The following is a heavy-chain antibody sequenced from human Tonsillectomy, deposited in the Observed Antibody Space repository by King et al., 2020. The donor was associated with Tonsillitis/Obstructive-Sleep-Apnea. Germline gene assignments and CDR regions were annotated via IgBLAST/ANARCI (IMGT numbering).Heavy chain of an antibody. CDR1: GYSFTSYW. D-gene: IGHD5-18*01. V-gene: IGHV5-10-1*03. Sequence: QLVQSGAEVKKPGESLRISCKGSGYSFTSYWISWVRQMPGKGLEWMGRIDPSDSYVNYSPSFQGPFTISADKSISTAYLQWSSLKASDTAMYYCARIVDRAMDSDHYSGMDVWGQGTTITVSS. J-gene: IGHJ6*02. CDR3: ARIVDRAMDSDHYSGMDV. CDR2: IDPSDSYV.